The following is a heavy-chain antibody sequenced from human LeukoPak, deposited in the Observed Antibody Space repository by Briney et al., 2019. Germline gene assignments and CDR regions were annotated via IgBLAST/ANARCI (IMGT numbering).Heavy chain of an antibody. CDR2: IYSGGST. J-gene: IGHJ4*02. D-gene: IGHD4/OR15-4a*01. CDR3: AREDYDYGDY. CDR1: GFTFSNYW. V-gene: IGHV3-66*01. Sequence: GGSLRLSCAASGFTFSNYWMVWVRQAPGKGLEWVSVIYSGGSTYYADSVKGRFTISRDNSKNTLYLQMNSLRAEDTAVYYCAREDYDYGDYGGQGTLVTVSS.